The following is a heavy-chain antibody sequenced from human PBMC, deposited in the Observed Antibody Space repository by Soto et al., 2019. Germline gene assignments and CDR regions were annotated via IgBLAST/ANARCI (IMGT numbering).Heavy chain of an antibody. J-gene: IGHJ4*02. CDR3: ARARSSGRIFDY. CDR2: IYYSGST. CDR1: GGSISSYY. D-gene: IGHD6-19*01. V-gene: IGHV4-59*01. Sequence: ASETLSLTCTVSGGSISSYYWSWIRQPPGKGLEWIGYIYYSGSTNYNPSLKSRVTISVDASKNQFSLKLSSVTAADTALYYCARARSSGRIFDYWGQGTLVTVSS.